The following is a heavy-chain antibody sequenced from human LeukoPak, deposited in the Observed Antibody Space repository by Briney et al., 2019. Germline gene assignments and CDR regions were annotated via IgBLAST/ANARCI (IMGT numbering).Heavy chain of an antibody. V-gene: IGHV4-4*07. J-gene: IGHJ4*02. CDR3: ARAYAYDSSGSPIFDY. D-gene: IGHD3-22*01. CDR2: IYTSGSI. CDR1: GGSISNYY. Sequence: PSETLSLTYTVSGGSISNYYWSWIRQPAGKGLEWIGRIYTSGSINYNPSLKSRVTMSVDTSKNQFSLKLSSVTAADTAVYYCARAYAYDSSGSPIFDYWGQGTLVTVSS.